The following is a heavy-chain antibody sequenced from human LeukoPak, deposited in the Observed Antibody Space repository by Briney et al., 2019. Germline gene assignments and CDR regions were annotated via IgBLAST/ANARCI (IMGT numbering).Heavy chain of an antibody. CDR1: GFTFSNYW. CDR2: IKQSGNEE. CDR3: ARVAVPAAMSYYYYMDV. V-gene: IGHV3-7*01. J-gene: IGHJ6*03. Sequence: GGSLRLSCAASGFTFSNYWMTSVRQPPGKGLEWVARIKQSGNEEHYVDSVKGRFTISRDNAKNSLYLQMNSLRAEDTAVYYCARVAVPAAMSYYYYMDVWGKGTTVTVSS. D-gene: IGHD2-2*01.